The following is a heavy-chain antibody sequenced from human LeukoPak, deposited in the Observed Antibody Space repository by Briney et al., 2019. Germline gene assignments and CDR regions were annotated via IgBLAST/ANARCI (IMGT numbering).Heavy chain of an antibody. Sequence: SETLSLTCTVSGGSISSYYWSWIRQSPGKGLEWIANIYYSGSTNYNPSLKSRVTISVDTSKNQFSLKLSSVTAADTAVYYCARLPLRSHFDYWGQGTLVTVSS. V-gene: IGHV4-59*08. J-gene: IGHJ4*02. CDR3: ARLPLRSHFDY. CDR1: GGSISSYY. CDR2: IYYSGST.